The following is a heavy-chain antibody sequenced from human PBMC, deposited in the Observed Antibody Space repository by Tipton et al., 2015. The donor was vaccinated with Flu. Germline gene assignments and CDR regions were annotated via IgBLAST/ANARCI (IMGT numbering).Heavy chain of an antibody. V-gene: IGHV4-4*07. J-gene: IGHJ6*02. CDR1: GGSISGYY. D-gene: IGHD3-10*01. Sequence: LRLSCNVSGGSISGYYWSWIRQPAGKGLEWIGRVYTSGTTNYNPSLKSRVTMSLDTSKNQFSLKLSHVTAADTAVYYCARDTGVYYSGYGMDVWGQGTTVTVSS. CDR2: VYTSGTT. CDR3: ARDTGVYYSGYGMDV.